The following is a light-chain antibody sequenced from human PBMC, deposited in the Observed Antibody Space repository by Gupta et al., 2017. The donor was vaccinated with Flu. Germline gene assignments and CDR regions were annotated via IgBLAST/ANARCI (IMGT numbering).Light chain of an antibody. V-gene: IGKV3-20*01. CDR2: GAS. CDR3: QQYGSSPWT. Sequence: DIVLTQSPGTLSLSPGESATLSCRASQSVSSSYLAWYQQKPGQAPRLLIYGASSSATGIPDRFSGSGSGTDFTLTISRLEPEDFAVYYCQQYGSSPWTFGQGTKVEIK. J-gene: IGKJ1*01. CDR1: QSVSSSY.